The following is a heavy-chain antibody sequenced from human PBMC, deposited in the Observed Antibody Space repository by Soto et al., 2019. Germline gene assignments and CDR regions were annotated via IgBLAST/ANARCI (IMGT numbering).Heavy chain of an antibody. CDR3: ARDLVSTIGDFDY. CDR1: GYAFTGYY. D-gene: IGHD5-12*01. CDR2: INPNSGAS. Sequence: ASVKVSCKASGYAFTGYYIHWVRQAPGQGLEWMGWINPNSGASNYAQKFQGRVTMTRDTSISTAYMELSRLRSDDTAVYYCARDLVSTIGDFDYWGLGTLVTVSS. V-gene: IGHV1-2*02. J-gene: IGHJ4*02.